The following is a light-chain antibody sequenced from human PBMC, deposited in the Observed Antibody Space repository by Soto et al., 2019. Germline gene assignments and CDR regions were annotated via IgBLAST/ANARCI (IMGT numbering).Light chain of an antibody. CDR3: QHYGSSRT. J-gene: IGKJ1*01. V-gene: IGKV3-20*01. CDR2: GAS. Sequence: EVVLTQFPGTLSLSPGERATLSCMASQTITGTYLAWYQQKPGQAPRLLIHGASTRATGIPDRFSGGGSGTDFTLTISRLEPEDFAVYYCQHYGSSRTFGQGTKVDIK. CDR1: QTITGTY.